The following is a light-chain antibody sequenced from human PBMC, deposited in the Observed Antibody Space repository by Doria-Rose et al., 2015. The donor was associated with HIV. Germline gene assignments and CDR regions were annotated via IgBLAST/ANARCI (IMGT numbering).Light chain of an antibody. CDR1: SNVGNYE. Sequence: QSVLTQPPSVSAAPGQKVTISCSATSNVGNYEVYWYQQVPGTAPKLLIYDNYKRSSGIPDRFSGSKSGTSATLGITGLQTGDEANYYCATWDATLSVGVFGGETKLTVL. J-gene: IGLJ3*02. CDR3: ATWDATLSVGV. V-gene: IGLV1-51*01. CDR2: DNY.